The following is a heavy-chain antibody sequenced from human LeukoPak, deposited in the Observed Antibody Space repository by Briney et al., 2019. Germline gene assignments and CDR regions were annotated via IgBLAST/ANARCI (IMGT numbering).Heavy chain of an antibody. CDR2: INHSGST. Sequence: SETLSLTCAVYGGSFSGYYWSWIRQPPGKGLEWIGEINHSGSTNYNPSLKSRVTISVETSKNQFSLKLSSVTAADTAVYYCARGRILWFGELYYFDYWGQGTLVTVSS. J-gene: IGHJ4*02. V-gene: IGHV4-34*01. CDR3: ARGRILWFGELYYFDY. D-gene: IGHD3-10*01. CDR1: GGSFSGYY.